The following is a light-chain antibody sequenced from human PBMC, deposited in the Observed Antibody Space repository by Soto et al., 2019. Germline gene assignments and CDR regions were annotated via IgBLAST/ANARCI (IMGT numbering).Light chain of an antibody. CDR1: QNILYSSNNNNY. Sequence: DIVMTQSPDSLAVSLGERATINCKSSQNILYSSNNNNYLAWYQQKPGQPPRLLIYWASTREFGVPDRFSGSGSGTDFTLTISSLQAEDVAVSYCHQFYSTPYTFGQGTKLEIK. J-gene: IGKJ2*01. V-gene: IGKV4-1*01. CDR2: WAS. CDR3: HQFYSTPYT.